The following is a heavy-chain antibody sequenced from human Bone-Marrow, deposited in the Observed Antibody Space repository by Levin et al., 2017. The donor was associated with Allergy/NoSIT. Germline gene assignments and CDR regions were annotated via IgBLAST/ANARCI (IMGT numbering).Heavy chain of an antibody. J-gene: IGHJ6*02. V-gene: IGHV1-18*01. CDR3: AGKEIAVAGSYYYYGMDV. D-gene: IGHD6-19*01. CDR1: GYTFTSYG. CDR2: ISAYNGNT. Sequence: ASVKVSCKASGYTFTSYGISWVRQAPGQGLEWMGWISAYNGNTNYAQKLQGRVTMTTDTSTSTAYMELRSLRSDDTAVYYCAGKEIAVAGSYYYYGMDVWGQGTTVTVSS.